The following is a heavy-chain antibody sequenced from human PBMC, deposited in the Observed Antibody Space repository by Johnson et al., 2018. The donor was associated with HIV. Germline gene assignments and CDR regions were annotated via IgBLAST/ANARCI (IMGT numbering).Heavy chain of an antibody. V-gene: IGHV3-13*01. D-gene: IGHD1-26*01. Sequence: VQLVESGGGLVQPGGSLRLSCAASGFTFSSYDIHWVRQATGKGLESVSPIGPAADTYYPGSVKGRFTVSRENAKNSLYLQMNSLRAEDTAVYFCAREGAWELRPGAFDIWGQGTMVTVSS. CDR1: GFTFSSYD. CDR2: IGPAADT. J-gene: IGHJ3*02. CDR3: AREGAWELRPGAFDI.